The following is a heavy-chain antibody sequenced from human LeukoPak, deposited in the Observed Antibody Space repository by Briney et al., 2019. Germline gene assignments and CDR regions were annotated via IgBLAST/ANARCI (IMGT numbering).Heavy chain of an antibody. J-gene: IGHJ4*02. D-gene: IGHD4-23*01. CDR3: ARVDYGGNSPPDY. V-gene: IGHV4-59*01. CDR2: IYYSGST. Sequence: PSETLSLTCTVSGGSISSYYWSWIRQPPGKGLEWIGYIYYSGSTNYNPSLKSRVTISVDTSKNQFSLKLSSVTAADTAVYYCARVDYGGNSPPDYWGQGTLVTVSS. CDR1: GGSISSYY.